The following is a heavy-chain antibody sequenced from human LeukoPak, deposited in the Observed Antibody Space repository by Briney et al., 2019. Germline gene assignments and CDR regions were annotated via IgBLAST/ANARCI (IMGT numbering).Heavy chain of an antibody. CDR2: INSDGSST. CDR3: AREDSSGWYFDY. Sequence: PRGSLRLSCAASGFTFRSYWMHWVRQAPGKGLVWVSRINSDGSSTDFADSVKGRFTISRDNVKNTLYLQMNSPRAEDTAVYYCAREDSSGWYFDYWGQGTLVTVSS. J-gene: IGHJ4*02. V-gene: IGHV3-74*01. CDR1: GFTFRSYW. D-gene: IGHD6-19*01.